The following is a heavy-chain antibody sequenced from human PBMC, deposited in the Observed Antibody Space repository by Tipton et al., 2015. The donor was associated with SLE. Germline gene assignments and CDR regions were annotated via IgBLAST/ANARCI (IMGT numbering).Heavy chain of an antibody. CDR3: AKKDSSSATQAFDI. Sequence: QLVQSGGGVVRPGGSLRLSCAASGFTFDDYGMSWVRQAPGKGLEWVSGISWNSGSIGYADSVKGRFTISRDNAKNSLYLQMNRLTAEDTALYYCAKKDSSSATQAFDIWGQGTMVTVSS. CDR1: GFTFDDYG. J-gene: IGHJ3*02. D-gene: IGHD6-13*01. CDR2: ISWNSGSI. V-gene: IGHV3-9*01.